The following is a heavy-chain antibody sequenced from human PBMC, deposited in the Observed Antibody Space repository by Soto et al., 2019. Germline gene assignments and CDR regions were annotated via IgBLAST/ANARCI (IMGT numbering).Heavy chain of an antibody. D-gene: IGHD2-21*01. CDR1: GFTFSSYS. J-gene: IGHJ6*02. Sequence: PGRSLRLSCAASGFTFSSYSMNWVRQAPGKGLEWVSYISSSSSTIYYADSVKGRFTISRDNAKNSLYLQMNSLRDEDTAVYYCARLVHPKGYYYGMDVWGPGTTVTVSS. V-gene: IGHV3-48*02. CDR3: ARLVHPKGYYYGMDV. CDR2: ISSSSSTI.